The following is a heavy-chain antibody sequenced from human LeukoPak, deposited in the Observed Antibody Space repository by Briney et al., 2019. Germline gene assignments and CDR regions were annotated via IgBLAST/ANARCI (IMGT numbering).Heavy chain of an antibody. J-gene: IGHJ5*02. CDR1: GYTFTSYV. Sequence: GSVKVSCKASGYTFTSYVISWVRQAPGQGLEWMGWISAYNGNTNYAQKLQGRVTMTTDTSTSTAYMEPRSLRSDDTAVYYCARAAGTENWFDPWGQGTLVTVSS. V-gene: IGHV1-18*01. CDR3: ARAAGTENWFDP. CDR2: ISAYNGNT. D-gene: IGHD6-19*01.